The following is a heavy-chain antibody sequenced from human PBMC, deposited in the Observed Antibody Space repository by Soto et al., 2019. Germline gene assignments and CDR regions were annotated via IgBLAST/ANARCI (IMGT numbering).Heavy chain of an antibody. D-gene: IGHD5-12*01. J-gene: IGHJ4*02. CDR2: ISSSSSYI. Sequence: EVQLVESGGGLVKPGGSLRLSCAASGFTFSSYSMNWVRKAPGKGLEWVSSISSSSSYIYYADSVKGRFTISRDNAKNSLYLQMNSLRAEDTAVYYCARARDGYNYGAFDYWGQGTLVTVSS. V-gene: IGHV3-21*01. CDR3: ARARDGYNYGAFDY. CDR1: GFTFSSYS.